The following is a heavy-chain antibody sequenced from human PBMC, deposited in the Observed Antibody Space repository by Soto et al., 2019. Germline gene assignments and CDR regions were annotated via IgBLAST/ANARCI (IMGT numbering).Heavy chain of an antibody. J-gene: IGHJ3*01. V-gene: IGHV4-39*01. CDR2: ISYSGGT. D-gene: IGHD2-21*02. Sequence: SETLSLTCSVSGGSISSDTYYWGWIRQAPGKGLHWIGSISYSGGTYFNPSLKSRVTMSVDTSKNQFSLILNSVTASDTAVYYCARLIPYCGGNCYSVGAFDVWGQGTMGTVSS. CDR3: ARLIPYCGGNCYSVGAFDV. CDR1: GGSISSDTYY.